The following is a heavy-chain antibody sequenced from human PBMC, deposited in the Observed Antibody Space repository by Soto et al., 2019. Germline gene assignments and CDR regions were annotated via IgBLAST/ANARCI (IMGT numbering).Heavy chain of an antibody. CDR2: ISGSGGST. D-gene: IGHD3-22*01. Sequence: GGSLRLSCASSGFTFSSYAMGWVRQAPGKGLEWVSAISGSGGSTYYADSVKGRFTISRDNSKNTLYLQMNSLRAEDTAVYYYAKVEVFGYYYDTHDYWGQGTLVTVSS. J-gene: IGHJ4*02. V-gene: IGHV3-23*01. CDR3: AKVEVFGYYYDTHDY. CDR1: GFTFSSYA.